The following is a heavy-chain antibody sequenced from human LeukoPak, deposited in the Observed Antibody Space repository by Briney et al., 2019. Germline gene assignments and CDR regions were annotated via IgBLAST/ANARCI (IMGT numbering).Heavy chain of an antibody. J-gene: IGHJ5*02. CDR1: GYTFTGYY. D-gene: IGHD5-24*01. CDR3: ARGEMATSNWFDP. CDR2: ISAYNGNT. V-gene: IGHV1-18*04. Sequence: ASVKVSCKASGYTFTGYYMHWVRQAPGQGLEWMGWISAYNGNTNYAQKLQGRVTMTTDTSTSTGYMELRSLRSDDTAVYYCARGEMATSNWFDPWGQGTLVTVSS.